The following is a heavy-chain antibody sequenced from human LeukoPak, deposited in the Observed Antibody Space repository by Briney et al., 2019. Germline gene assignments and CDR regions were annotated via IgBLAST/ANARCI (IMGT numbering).Heavy chain of an antibody. D-gene: IGHD2-2*01. CDR1: GFTVSSNY. CDR3: ASGASSSLGSGY. J-gene: IGHJ4*02. V-gene: IGHV3-66*01. Sequence: PGGSLRLSCAASGFTVSSNYMSWVRQAPGKGLEWVPVIYSGGTTFYADSVKGRFTISRDNSKNTLYLQMDSLRAEDTAVYYCASGASSSLGSGYWGQGTLVTVSS. CDR2: IYSGGTT.